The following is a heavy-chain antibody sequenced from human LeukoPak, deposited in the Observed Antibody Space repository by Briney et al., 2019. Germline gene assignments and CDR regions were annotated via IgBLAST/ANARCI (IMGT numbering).Heavy chain of an antibody. Sequence: SETLSLTCTVSGGSISSGSYYWSWIRQPAGKGLEWIGRIYTSGSTNYNPSLKSRVTISVDTSKNQFSLKLSSVTAADTAVYYCARVGARSYLGWLLFDYWGQGTLVTVSS. V-gene: IGHV4-61*02. CDR2: IYTSGST. CDR3: ARVGARSYLGWLLFDY. J-gene: IGHJ4*02. CDR1: GGSISSGSYY. D-gene: IGHD3-3*02.